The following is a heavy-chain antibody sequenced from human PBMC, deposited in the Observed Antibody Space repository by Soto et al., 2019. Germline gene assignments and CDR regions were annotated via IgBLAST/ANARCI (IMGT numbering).Heavy chain of an antibody. CDR3: AGQRGDFDY. D-gene: IGHD3-16*01. Sequence: ASETLSLTCAVSGGSISSGGYSWSWIRQPPGKGLEWIGYIYHSGSTYYNPSLKSRVTISVDKSKNQFSLKLSSVTAADTAVYYCAGQRGDFDYWGQGTLVTVSS. CDR1: GGSISSGGYS. CDR2: IYHSGST. V-gene: IGHV4-30-2*01. J-gene: IGHJ4*02.